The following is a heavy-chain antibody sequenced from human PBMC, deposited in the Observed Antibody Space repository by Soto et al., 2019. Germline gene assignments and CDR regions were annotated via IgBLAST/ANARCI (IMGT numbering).Heavy chain of an antibody. Sequence: ASVKVSCKASGGTFSSYAISWVRQAPGQGLECMGGIIPIFGTANYAQKFQGRVTITADESTSTAYMELSSLRSEDTAVYYCARAVAARDAFDIWGQGTMVTVSS. V-gene: IGHV1-69*13. CDR3: ARAVAARDAFDI. CDR2: IIPIFGTA. D-gene: IGHD6-6*01. J-gene: IGHJ3*02. CDR1: GGTFSSYA.